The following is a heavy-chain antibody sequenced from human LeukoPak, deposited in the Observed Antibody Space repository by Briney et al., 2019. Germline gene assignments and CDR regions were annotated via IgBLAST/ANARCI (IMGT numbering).Heavy chain of an antibody. CDR3: ARDHETGLIDY. CDR1: GFTFSRYW. V-gene: IGHV3-21*01. D-gene: IGHD3-9*01. CDR2: ISSSSSYI. Sequence: GGSLRLSCAASGFTFSRYWMHWVRHAPGKGLVWVSSISSSSSYIYYADSVKGRFTISRDNAKNSLYLQMNSLRAEDTAVYYCARDHETGLIDYWGQGTLVTVSS. J-gene: IGHJ4*02.